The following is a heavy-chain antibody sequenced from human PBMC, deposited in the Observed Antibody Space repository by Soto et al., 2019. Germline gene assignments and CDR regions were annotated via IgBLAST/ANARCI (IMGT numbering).Heavy chain of an antibody. CDR3: ARHQMTTVTTYYFDY. CDR2: IYYSGST. V-gene: IGHV4-59*08. Sequence: SETLSLTCTVSGGSISSYYWSWIRQPPGKGLEWIGYIYYSGSTNYNPSLKSRVTISVDTSKNQFSLKLSSVTAADTAVYYCARHQMTTVTTYYFDYWGQGTLVTVSS. CDR1: GGSISSYY. D-gene: IGHD4-17*01. J-gene: IGHJ4*02.